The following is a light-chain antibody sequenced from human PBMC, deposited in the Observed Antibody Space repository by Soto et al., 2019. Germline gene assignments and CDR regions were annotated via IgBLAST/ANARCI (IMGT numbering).Light chain of an antibody. CDR1: QSVTSSY. V-gene: IGKV3-20*01. Sequence: EIVLTQSPGTLSLSPGERATLSCRASQSVTSSYLAWYQQKPGQAPRLLIYGASSMAAGIPDRFSGSGSGTDFTLTISRLEPEDFAVYYCQQYVSSPLSFGGGTKVEIK. J-gene: IGKJ4*01. CDR3: QQYVSSPLS. CDR2: GAS.